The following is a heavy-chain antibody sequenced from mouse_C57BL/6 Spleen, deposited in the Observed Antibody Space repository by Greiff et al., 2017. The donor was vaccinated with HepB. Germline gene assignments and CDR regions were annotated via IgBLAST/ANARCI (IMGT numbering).Heavy chain of an antibody. D-gene: IGHD2-1*01. CDR2: IYPSDSET. V-gene: IGHV1-61*01. J-gene: IGHJ4*01. Sequence: QVQLQQPGAELVRPGSSVKLSCKASGYTFTSYWMDWVKQRPGQGLEWIGNIYPSDSETHYNQKFKDKATLTVDNSSSTAYMQLSSLTSEDSAVYYCARGPLPMDYWGQGTSVTVSS. CDR1: GYTFTSYW. CDR3: ARGPLPMDY.